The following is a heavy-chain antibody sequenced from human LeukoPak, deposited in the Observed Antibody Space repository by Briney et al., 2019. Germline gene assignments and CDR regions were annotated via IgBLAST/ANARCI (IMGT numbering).Heavy chain of an antibody. CDR1: GFVFRSYA. Sequence: GGSLRLSCAASGFVFRSYAMSWVRQAPGKGLEWVSGISSSGGSTYHADSVRGRFTISRDNSKNTQYLQMNSLRVEDTAVYYCARIIDCSSTSCPLGMDVWGQGTTVTVSS. J-gene: IGHJ6*02. CDR2: ISSSGGST. CDR3: ARIIDCSSTSCPLGMDV. D-gene: IGHD2-2*01. V-gene: IGHV3-23*01.